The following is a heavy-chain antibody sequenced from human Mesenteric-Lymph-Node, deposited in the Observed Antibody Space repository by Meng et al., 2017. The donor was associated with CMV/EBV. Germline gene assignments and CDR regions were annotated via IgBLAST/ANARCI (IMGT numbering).Heavy chain of an antibody. CDR1: GFSLSTSGVG. J-gene: IGHJ4*02. D-gene: IGHD6-13*01. V-gene: IGHV2-5*02. Sequence: QIPLKESGPTLVKPTQTLSLTCPFSGFSLSTSGVGVGWIRQPPGKALEWLALNYCDDDKRSSPSLKSRLTITKDTSKNQVVLTMTNMDPVDTATYYCAHSSGIAAAGPFYFDYWGQGTLVTVSS. CDR2: NYCDDDK. CDR3: AHSSGIAAAGPFYFDY.